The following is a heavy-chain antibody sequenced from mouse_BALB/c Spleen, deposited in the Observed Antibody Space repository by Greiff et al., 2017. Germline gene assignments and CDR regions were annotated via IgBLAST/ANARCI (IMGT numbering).Heavy chain of an antibody. CDR2: INPSTGYT. CDR1: GYTFTSYW. D-gene: IGHD2-14*01. Sequence: QVHVKQSGAELAKPGASVKMSCKASGYTFTSYWMHWVKQRPGQGLEWIGYINPSTGYTEYNQKFKDKATLTADKSSSTAYMQLSSLTSEDSAVYYCARWGYERRYYFDYWGQGTTLTVSS. V-gene: IGHV1-7*01. CDR3: ARWGYERRYYFDY. J-gene: IGHJ2*01.